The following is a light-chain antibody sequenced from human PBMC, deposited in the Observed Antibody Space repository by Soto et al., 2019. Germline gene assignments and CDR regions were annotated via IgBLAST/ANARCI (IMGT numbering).Light chain of an antibody. Sequence: EMVLTQSPGTLSLSPGERATLTCRASQSVSTWYLAWYQQKPGQAPRLLISSASNRATGIPDRFSGSGSGEDHTLTISREETADFAGYFCQECGGSPTVGQGTKLEIK. CDR2: SAS. J-gene: IGKJ2*01. CDR3: QECGGSPT. CDR1: QSVSTWY. V-gene: IGKV3-20*01.